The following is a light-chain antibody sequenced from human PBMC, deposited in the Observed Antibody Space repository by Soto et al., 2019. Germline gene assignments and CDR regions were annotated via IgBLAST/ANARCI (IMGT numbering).Light chain of an antibody. CDR1: HSVSTN. CDR3: QHYNELPLT. V-gene: IGKV3-15*01. Sequence: ILMTHSPATLSVSPVERATLSCRASHSVSTNLAWYQQKPGQGPRLLIFGASTRAIGIPARFSGSGSGTDFTLTISSLQSEDFAVYYCQHYNELPLTFGGGTKVDIK. J-gene: IGKJ4*01. CDR2: GAS.